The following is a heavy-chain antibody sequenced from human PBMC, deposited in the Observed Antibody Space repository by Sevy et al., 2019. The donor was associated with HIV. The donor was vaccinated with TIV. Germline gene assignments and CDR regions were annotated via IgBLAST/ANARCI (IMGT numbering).Heavy chain of an antibody. D-gene: IGHD3-3*01. Sequence: GGSLRRSCAASGFTGSSNYMSWVRQAPGKGLEWVSVIYSGGTTYYADSVKGRFTISRDNSKNTLYLQMNNLGAEDTAVYYCAREREFTIFGVLIEYGMDVWGQATTVTVSS. CDR3: AREREFTIFGVLIEYGMDV. J-gene: IGHJ6*02. CDR1: GFTGSSNY. V-gene: IGHV3-53*01. CDR2: IYSGGTT.